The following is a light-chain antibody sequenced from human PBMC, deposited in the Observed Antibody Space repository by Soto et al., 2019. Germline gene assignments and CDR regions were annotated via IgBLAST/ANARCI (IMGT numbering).Light chain of an antibody. CDR2: DAS. CDR1: QSISSW. CDR3: QQYNSYRKT. V-gene: IGKV1-5*01. J-gene: IGKJ2*01. Sequence: DIQMTQSPYTLSASVGDRVTITCRASQSISSWLAWYQQKPGKAPKLLIYDASSLESGVPSRFSGSGSGTEFTLTISSLQPDDFATYYCQQYNSYRKTFGQGTKLEIK.